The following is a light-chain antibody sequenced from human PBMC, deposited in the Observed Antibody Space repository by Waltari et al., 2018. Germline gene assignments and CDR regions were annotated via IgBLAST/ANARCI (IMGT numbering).Light chain of an antibody. V-gene: IGKV1-33*01. CDR1: QDISNY. J-gene: IGKJ2*01. CDR2: DAS. CDR3: QQSSSSPWYT. Sequence: DIQMTQSPSSLSASVGDRVTITCQASQDISNYLNWYQQKPGKAPKLLIYDASNLETGVPSRFSGSGSGTDFTFTTSSLQPEDFATYYCQQSSSSPWYTFGQGTKLEI.